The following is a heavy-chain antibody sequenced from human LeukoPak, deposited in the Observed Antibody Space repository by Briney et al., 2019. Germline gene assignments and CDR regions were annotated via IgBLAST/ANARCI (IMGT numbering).Heavy chain of an antibody. Sequence: GGSLRLSCAASGFTFSDYYMSWIRQAPGKGLEWVSYISSSGSTIYYADSVKGRFTISRDNAKNSLYLQMNSLRAEDTAVYYCARAPTANYYYYMDVWGKGTTVTVSS. CDR1: GFTFSDYY. CDR2: ISSSGSTI. D-gene: IGHD2-21*02. J-gene: IGHJ6*03. V-gene: IGHV3-11*04. CDR3: ARAPTANYYYYMDV.